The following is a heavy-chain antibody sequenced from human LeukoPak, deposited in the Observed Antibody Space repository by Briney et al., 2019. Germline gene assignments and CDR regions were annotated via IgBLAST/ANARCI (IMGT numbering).Heavy chain of an antibody. Sequence: GGSLRLSCAASGFLFDGCAMHWVRQAPGKGLEWVAGISWNSRNNMGYTDSVKGRFTISRDNAKNSLYLQMNSLRAEDTALYYCAKDIASVVYCSGGTCYFDFWGQGTLVTVSA. CDR3: AKDIASVVYCSGGTCYFDF. J-gene: IGHJ4*02. V-gene: IGHV3-9*01. D-gene: IGHD2-15*01. CDR2: ISWNSRNNM. CDR1: GFLFDGCA.